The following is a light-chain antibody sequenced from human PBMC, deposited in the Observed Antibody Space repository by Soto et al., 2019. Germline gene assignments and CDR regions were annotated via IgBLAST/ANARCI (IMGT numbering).Light chain of an antibody. J-gene: IGLJ2*01. V-gene: IGLV2-14*03. Sequence: QSALTQPASVSGSPGQSITISCTGTNSDIGGYDYVSWYQHHPGKAPKLMIYDVDNWPSGVSNRFSGSKSGNTASLTISGLQAEDEAVYYCSSYTPTAPVVFGGGTKVTVL. CDR1: NSDIGGYDY. CDR2: DVD. CDR3: SSYTPTAPVV.